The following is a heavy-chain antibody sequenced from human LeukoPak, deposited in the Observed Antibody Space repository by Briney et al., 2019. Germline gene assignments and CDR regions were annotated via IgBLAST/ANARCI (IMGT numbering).Heavy chain of an antibody. V-gene: IGHV1-69*05. CDR3: ARDTDSSGYYPDY. D-gene: IGHD3-22*01. CDR2: IIPIFGTA. J-gene: IGHJ4*02. CDR1: GGTFSSYA. Sequence: GASVKVSCKASGGTFSSYAISWVRQAPGQGLEWMGGIIPIFGTANYAQKFQGRVTMTRDMSTSTVYMELSSLRSEDTAVYYCARDTDSSGYYPDYWGQGTLVTVSS.